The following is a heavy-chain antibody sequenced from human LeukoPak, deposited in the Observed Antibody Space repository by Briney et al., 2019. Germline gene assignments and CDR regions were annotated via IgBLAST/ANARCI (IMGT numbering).Heavy chain of an antibody. CDR3: ARLSTVTTSFDY. CDR1: GASISSGTYY. J-gene: IGHJ4*02. D-gene: IGHD4-17*01. V-gene: IGHV4-61*02. Sequence: PSETLSLTCTVSGASISSGTYYWSWIRQPAGKGLEWIGRIYTSGTTHYNPSLESRVTMSVDTSKNQFSLKLSSVTAADTAVYYCARLSTVTTSFDYWGQGTLVTVSS. CDR2: IYTSGTT.